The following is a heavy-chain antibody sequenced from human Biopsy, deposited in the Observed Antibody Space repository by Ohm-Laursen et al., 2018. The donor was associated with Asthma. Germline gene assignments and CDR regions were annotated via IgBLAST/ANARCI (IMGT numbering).Heavy chain of an antibody. CDR1: GGTFSSNS. V-gene: IGHV1-69*13. CDR2: IIPIFGPT. D-gene: IGHD2-2*01. J-gene: IGHJ4*02. CDR3: ARGPEYVRSSGALDY. Sequence: ASVKVSCKVSGGTFSSNSINWVRQAPGQGLEWMGRIIPIFGPTNYAQKFQGRVTISADDSTSTAYVELSSLSSEDTALYYCARGPEYVRSSGALDYWGQGTLVTVSS.